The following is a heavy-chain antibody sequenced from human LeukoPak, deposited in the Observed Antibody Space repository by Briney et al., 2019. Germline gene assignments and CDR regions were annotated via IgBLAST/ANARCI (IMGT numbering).Heavy chain of an antibody. V-gene: IGHV3-48*02. D-gene: IGHD3-10*01. J-gene: IGHJ3*02. CDR2: INGDSTTR. Sequence: GGSLRLSCEASGFTFSSYSMNWVRQAPGKGLEWVSNINGDSTTRDYADSVKGRFSISRDRAKNSLYLQMNSLRDEDTAVYYCARDNLWAFDIWGQGSMVTVPS. CDR3: ARDNLWAFDI. CDR1: GFTFSSYS.